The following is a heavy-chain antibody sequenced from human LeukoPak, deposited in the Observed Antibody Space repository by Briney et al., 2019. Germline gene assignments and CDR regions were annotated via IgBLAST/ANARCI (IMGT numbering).Heavy chain of an antibody. J-gene: IGHJ4*02. CDR1: GFTLRSYVM. Sequence: GSLRLSCVASGFTLRSYVMNWVRQTPGKGLEWIGEIYHSGSTNYNPSLKSRVTISVDKSKNQFSLKLSSVTAADTAVYYCARGGRGYSYLYDYWGQGTLVTVSS. D-gene: IGHD5-18*01. CDR3: ARGGRGYSYLYDY. V-gene: IGHV4-4*02. CDR2: IYHSGST.